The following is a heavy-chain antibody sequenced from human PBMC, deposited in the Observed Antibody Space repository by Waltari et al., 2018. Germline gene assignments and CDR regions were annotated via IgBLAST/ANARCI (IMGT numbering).Heavy chain of an antibody. CDR1: GYSISSGYY. Sequence: QVQLQESGPGLVKPSETLSLTCTVSGYSISSGYYWGWIRQPPGKGLEWIGCVYHSGTTYSNPSLKSRVTISVDTSKGQFSLRLPSVTAADAAVYYCARVDDFWSGYRSYFYYMDVWGKGTTVTVSS. D-gene: IGHD3-3*01. CDR2: VYHSGTT. V-gene: IGHV4-38-2*02. CDR3: ARVDDFWSGYRSYFYYMDV. J-gene: IGHJ6*03.